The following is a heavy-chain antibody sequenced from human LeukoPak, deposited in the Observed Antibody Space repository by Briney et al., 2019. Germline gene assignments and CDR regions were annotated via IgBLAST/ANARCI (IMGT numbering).Heavy chain of an antibody. D-gene: IGHD2-2*01. CDR3: ARAGTCSSTSCDGGIEY. V-gene: IGHV3-21*06. J-gene: IGHJ4*02. CDR1: GFAFSSYN. Sequence: GGSLRLSCAASGFAFSSYNMKWVRQAPGKGLEWVSVISTTGTYIYYADSVKGRFTVSRDNSKNLLYLQMDSLRVEDTAVYYCARAGTCSSTSCDGGIEYWGQGTLVSVST. CDR2: ISTTGTYI.